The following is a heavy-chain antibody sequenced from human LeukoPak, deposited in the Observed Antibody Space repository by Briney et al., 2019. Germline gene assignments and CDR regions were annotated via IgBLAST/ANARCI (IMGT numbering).Heavy chain of an antibody. D-gene: IGHD4-17*01. V-gene: IGHV3-7*01. CDR1: GFTFSSYW. CDR2: IKQDGSEK. J-gene: IGHJ4*02. Sequence: GGSLRLSCAASGFTFSSYWMSWVRQAPGKGLEWVANIKQDGSEKYYVDSVKGRFTISRDNAKNSLYLQMNSLRAEDTAVYYCARDLSHTVTYFDYWGQGTLVTVSS. CDR3: ARDLSHTVTYFDY.